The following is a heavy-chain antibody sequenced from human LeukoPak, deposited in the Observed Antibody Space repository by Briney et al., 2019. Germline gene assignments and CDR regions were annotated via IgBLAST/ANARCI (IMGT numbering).Heavy chain of an antibody. D-gene: IGHD3-22*01. CDR1: GYTFTDYY. J-gene: IGHJ4*02. CDR3: ATSGDSSGYTFDY. CDR2: VDPEDGET. V-gene: IGHV1-69-2*01. Sequence: ASVKVSCKVSGYTFTDYYMHWVQQAPRKGLEWMGLVDPEDGETIYAEKFQGRVTITADTSTDTAYMELSSLRSEDTAVYYCATSGDSSGYTFDYWGQGTLVTVSS.